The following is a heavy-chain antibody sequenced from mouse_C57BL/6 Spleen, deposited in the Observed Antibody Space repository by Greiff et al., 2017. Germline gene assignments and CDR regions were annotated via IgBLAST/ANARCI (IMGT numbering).Heavy chain of an antibody. CDR1: GYTFTEYT. Sequence: VQLQQSGAELVKPGASVKLSCKASGYTFTEYTIHWVKQRSGQGLEWIGWFYPGSGSIKYNEKFKDKATLTADKSSSTVYMELSRLTSEDSAVYFCAIHEEYYGSSYYYAMDYWGQGTSVTVSS. J-gene: IGHJ4*01. V-gene: IGHV1-62-2*01. D-gene: IGHD1-1*01. CDR3: AIHEEYYGSSYYYAMDY. CDR2: FYPGSGSI.